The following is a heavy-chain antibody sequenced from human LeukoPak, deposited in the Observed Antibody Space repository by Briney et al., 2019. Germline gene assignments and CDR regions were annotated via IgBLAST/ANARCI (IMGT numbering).Heavy chain of an antibody. J-gene: IGHJ4*02. CDR2: IDPDGITT. V-gene: IGHV3-74*01. CDR3: TRGITMVRGAGFDY. D-gene: IGHD3-10*01. Sequence: GGSLRLSCAASGFTLSNYWMHWVRQAPGEGLVWVSRIDPDGITTNYADSVKGRFTTSRDNAKNTLYLQMNSLKTEDTAVYYCTRGITMVRGAGFDYWGQGTLVTVSS. CDR1: GFTLSNYW.